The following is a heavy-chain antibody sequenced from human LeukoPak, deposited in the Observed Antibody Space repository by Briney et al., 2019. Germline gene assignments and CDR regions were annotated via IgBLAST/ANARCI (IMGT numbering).Heavy chain of an antibody. CDR2: IYDTGST. Sequence: SETLSLTCTVSGGSINFGGCYWSWVRQPPGKGLEWIGYIYDTGSTYYNPSLKSRVTISVDRSKNQFSLKLSSVTAADTAVYYCARYKDGSGNWFDPWGQGTLVTVSS. J-gene: IGHJ5*02. D-gene: IGHD3-10*01. V-gene: IGHV4-30-2*01. CDR3: ARYKDGSGNWFDP. CDR1: GGSINFGGCY.